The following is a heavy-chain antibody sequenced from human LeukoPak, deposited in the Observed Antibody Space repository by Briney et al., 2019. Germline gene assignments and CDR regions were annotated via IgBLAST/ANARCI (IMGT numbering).Heavy chain of an antibody. J-gene: IGHJ3*02. Sequence: ASVKVSCKASGYTFTSYYMHWVRQAPGQGLEWMGIINPSGGSTSYAQKFQGRVTMTTDTSTSTAYMELRSLRSDDTAVYYCASFVSGGKQWLVPQSAFDIWGPGTMVTVSS. CDR2: INPSGGST. V-gene: IGHV1-46*01. CDR3: ASFVSGGKQWLVPQSAFDI. CDR1: GYTFTSYY. D-gene: IGHD6-19*01.